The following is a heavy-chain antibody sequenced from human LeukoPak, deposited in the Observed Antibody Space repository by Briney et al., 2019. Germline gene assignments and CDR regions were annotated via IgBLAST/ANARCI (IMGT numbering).Heavy chain of an antibody. CDR3: TRERHWSGHDQ. CDR1: GFSLGDHC. J-gene: IGHJ4*02. V-gene: IGHV3-74*01. D-gene: IGHD3-3*01. CDR2: IQTDGSII. Sequence: GGSLRLSCTASGFSLGDHCMHWVRQAPGKGLMWVSRIQTDGSIITYADSVKGRFTISRDNAKNTLYLQMNTLRVEDTAVYYCTRERHWSGHDQWGQGTLVTVSS.